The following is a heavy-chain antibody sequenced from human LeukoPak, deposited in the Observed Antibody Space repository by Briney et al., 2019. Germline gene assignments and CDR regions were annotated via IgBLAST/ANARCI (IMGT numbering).Heavy chain of an antibody. D-gene: IGHD3-22*01. J-gene: IGHJ5*02. CDR2: INQSGRT. V-gene: IGHV4-34*01. CDR1: GGSFSGYY. Sequence: SETLSLTCAVYGGSFSGYYWSWIRQPPGKGLEWIGEINQSGRTNYNPSLKSRVTMSLDTSKNQFSLKLSSVTAADTAVYYCARDGPMTFNWFDPWGQGTLVTVSS. CDR3: ARDGPMTFNWFDP.